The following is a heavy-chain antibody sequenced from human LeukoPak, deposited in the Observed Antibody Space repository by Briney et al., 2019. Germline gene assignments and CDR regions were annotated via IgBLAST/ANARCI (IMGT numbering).Heavy chain of an antibody. CDR1: GGSISSDY. Sequence: SETLSLTCAVSGGSISSDYWSWIRQPPGKGLEWIGYIYYRGRTNYNPSLKSRVTISVYTSKNQFSLKLSSVTAADTAVYYCARLSGYSSGHYYSDYWGQGTLVTVSS. V-gene: IGHV4-59*01. D-gene: IGHD3-22*01. J-gene: IGHJ4*02. CDR3: ARLSGYSSGHYYSDY. CDR2: IYYRGRT.